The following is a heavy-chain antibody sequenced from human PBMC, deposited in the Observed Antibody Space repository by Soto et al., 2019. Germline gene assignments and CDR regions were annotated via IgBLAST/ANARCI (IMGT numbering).Heavy chain of an antibody. CDR3: ARDPDSSGYYYFDY. CDR2: ISSYGGST. Sequence: GSLRLSCAASGFTFSSYAMHWVRLAPGKGLEYVSAISSYGGSTYYANSVKGRFTISRDNSKNTLYLQMGSLRAEDMAVYYCARDPDSSGYYYFDYWGQGTLVTVSS. J-gene: IGHJ4*02. CDR1: GFTFSSYA. V-gene: IGHV3-64*01. D-gene: IGHD3-22*01.